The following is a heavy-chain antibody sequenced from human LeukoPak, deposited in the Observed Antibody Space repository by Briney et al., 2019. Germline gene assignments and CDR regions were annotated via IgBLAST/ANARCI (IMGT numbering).Heavy chain of an antibody. V-gene: IGHV4-59*01. CDR1: GGSISSYY. J-gene: IGHJ4*02. D-gene: IGHD3-22*01. CDR3: ARVRVGTYYYDSSGSCYFDY. CDR2: IYYSGST. Sequence: PSETLSLTCTVSGGSISSYYWSWIRQPPGKGLEWIGYIYYSGSTNYNPSLKSRVTISVDTSKNQFSLKLSSVTAADTAVYYCARVRVGTYYYDSSGSCYFDYWGQGTLVTVSS.